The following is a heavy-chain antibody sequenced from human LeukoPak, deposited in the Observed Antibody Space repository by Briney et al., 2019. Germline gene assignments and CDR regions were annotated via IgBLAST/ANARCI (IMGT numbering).Heavy chain of an antibody. V-gene: IGHV3-21*01. CDR1: GFTFSSYA. CDR3: ARKTAADEVYFDY. CDR2: ISSRSSYI. Sequence: GRSLRLSCAASGFTFSSYAMHWVRQAPGKGLEWVSCISSRSSYIYYADSVKGRFIISRDNAKNSLYLQMNSLRAEDTAIYYCARKTAADEVYFDYWGQGTLVTVSS. D-gene: IGHD6-25*01. J-gene: IGHJ4*02.